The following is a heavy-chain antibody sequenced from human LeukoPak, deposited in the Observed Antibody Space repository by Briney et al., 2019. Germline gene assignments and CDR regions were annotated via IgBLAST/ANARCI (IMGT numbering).Heavy chain of an antibody. J-gene: IGHJ4*02. CDR1: GYTFTSYY. D-gene: IGHD3-3*01. CDR3: ARSKTIFGVVMPGDPFSGSRD. V-gene: IGHV1-46*01. CDR2: INPIGVST. Sequence: GASVKVSCKASGYTFTSYYMHWVRQAPGQGLEWMGIINPIGVSTIYAQKFQGRIAMTRDTSTSTVYMELSSLRSEDTAVYYCARSKTIFGVVMPGDPFSGSRDWGQGTLVTVSS.